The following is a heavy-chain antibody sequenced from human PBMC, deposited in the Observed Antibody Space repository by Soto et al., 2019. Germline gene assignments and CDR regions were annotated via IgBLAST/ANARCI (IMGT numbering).Heavy chain of an antibody. V-gene: IGHV3-30-3*01. CDR3: ARGYYYDSSAKAGFDY. Sequence: QVQLVESGGGVVQPGRSLRLSCAASGFTFSSYAMHWVRQAPGNGLEWVAVISYDGSNKYYADSVKGRFTISRDNSKNTLYLQMNSLRAEDTAVYYCARGYYYDSSAKAGFDYWGQGTLVTVSS. J-gene: IGHJ4*02. CDR1: GFTFSSYA. D-gene: IGHD3-22*01. CDR2: ISYDGSNK.